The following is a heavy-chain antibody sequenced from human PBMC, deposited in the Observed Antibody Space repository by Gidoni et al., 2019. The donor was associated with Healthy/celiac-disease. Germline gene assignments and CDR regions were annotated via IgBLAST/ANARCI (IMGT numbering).Heavy chain of an antibody. Sequence: QVQLVESGGGVVQPGRSLRLSFAASGFTFSSYAIHWFRQAPGKGLEWVAVISYDGSNKYYADSVKGRFTISRDNSKNTLYLQMNSLRAEDTAVYYCARDSGITPQGVYYYYGMDVWGQGTTVTVSS. V-gene: IGHV3-30*04. CDR3: ARDSGITPQGVYYYYGMDV. J-gene: IGHJ6*02. D-gene: IGHD3-10*01. CDR1: GFTFSSYA. CDR2: ISYDGSNK.